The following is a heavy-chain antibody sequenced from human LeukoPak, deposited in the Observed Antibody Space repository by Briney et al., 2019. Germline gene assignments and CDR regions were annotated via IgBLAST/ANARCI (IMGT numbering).Heavy chain of an antibody. J-gene: IGHJ4*02. Sequence: GGSLRLSCAASGFTFDDYAMHWVRQAPGKGLKWVSGISWNSGSIGYADSVKGRFTISRDNAKNSLYLQMNSLRAEDTALYYCAKEADYYDSSGYDYWGQGTLVTVSS. V-gene: IGHV3-9*01. D-gene: IGHD3-22*01. CDR1: GFTFDDYA. CDR3: AKEADYYDSSGYDY. CDR2: ISWNSGSI.